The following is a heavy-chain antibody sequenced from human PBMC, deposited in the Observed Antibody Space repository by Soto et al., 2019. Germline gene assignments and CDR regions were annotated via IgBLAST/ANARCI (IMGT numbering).Heavy chain of an antibody. V-gene: IGHV1-18*01. CDR2: ISAYNGNT. CDR3: ARVDYSNYYYYYYMDV. D-gene: IGHD4-4*01. CDR1: GYTFTSYG. J-gene: IGHJ6*03. Sequence: EASVKVSCKASGYTFTSYGISWVRQAPGQGLEWMGWISAYNGNTNYAQKLQGRVTMTTDTSTSTAYMELRSLRSDDTAVYYCARVDYSNYYYYYYMDVWGKGTTVTVSS.